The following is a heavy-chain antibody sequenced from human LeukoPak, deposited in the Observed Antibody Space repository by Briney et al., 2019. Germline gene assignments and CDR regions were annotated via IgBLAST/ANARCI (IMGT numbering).Heavy chain of an antibody. D-gene: IGHD2-15*01. V-gene: IGHV4-34*01. CDR3: ARRRVVVVAATVPSLKRYWYFDL. Sequence: SETLSLTRAVYGGSFSGYYWSWIRQPPGKGLEWIGEINHSGSTNYNPSLKSRVIISVDTSKNQFSLKLSSVTAADTAVYYCARRRVVVVAATVPSLKRYWYFDLWGRGTLVTVSS. J-gene: IGHJ2*01. CDR1: GGSFSGYY. CDR2: INHSGST.